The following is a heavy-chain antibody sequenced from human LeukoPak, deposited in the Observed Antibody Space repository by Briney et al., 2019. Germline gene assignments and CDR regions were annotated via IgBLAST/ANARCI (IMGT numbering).Heavy chain of an antibody. Sequence: PGGSLRLSCAASGFTFSSYAMHWVRQAPGKGLEWVAVISYDGSNKYYADSVEGRFTISRDNSKNTLYLQMNSLRAEDTAVYYCAGEVATTFDYWGQGTLVTVSS. J-gene: IGHJ4*02. V-gene: IGHV3-30*04. CDR1: GFTFSSYA. D-gene: IGHD5-12*01. CDR3: AGEVATTFDY. CDR2: ISYDGSNK.